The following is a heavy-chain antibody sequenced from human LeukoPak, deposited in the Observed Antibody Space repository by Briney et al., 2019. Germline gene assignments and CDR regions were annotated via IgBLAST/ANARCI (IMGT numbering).Heavy chain of an antibody. D-gene: IGHD3-16*01. V-gene: IGHV4-59*01. CDR1: GGSISSYY. CDR2: IYYSGST. CDR3: ARDRGGRGREGVLYYFDY. J-gene: IGHJ4*02. Sequence: SETLPLTCTVSGGSISSYYWSWIRQPPGKGLEWIGYIYYSGSTNYNPSLKSRVTISVDTSKNQFSLKLSSVTAADTAVYYCARDRGGRGREGVLYYFDYWGQGTLVTVSS.